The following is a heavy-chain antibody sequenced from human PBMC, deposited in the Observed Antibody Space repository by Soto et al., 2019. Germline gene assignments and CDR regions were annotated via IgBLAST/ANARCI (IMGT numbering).Heavy chain of an antibody. CDR3: ARASRFGVVIIHYYYGMDV. D-gene: IGHD3-3*01. J-gene: IGHJ6*02. CDR1: GFTFSSYW. Sequence: GGSLRLSCAASGFTFSSYWMSWVRQAPGKGLEWVANIKQDGSEKYYVDSVKGRFTISRDNAKNSLYLQMNSLRAEDTAVYYCARASRFGVVIIHYYYGMDVWGQGTTVTVSS. CDR2: IKQDGSEK. V-gene: IGHV3-7*01.